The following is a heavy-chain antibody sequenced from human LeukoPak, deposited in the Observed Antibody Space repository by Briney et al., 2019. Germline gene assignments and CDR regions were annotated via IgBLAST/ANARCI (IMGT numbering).Heavy chain of an antibody. V-gene: IGHV3-30*18. J-gene: IGHJ6*02. Sequence: GGSLRLSCVASELSLSLYAMAWVRQAPGKGLEWVAVISYDGSNKYYADSVKGRFTISRDNSKNTLYLQMNSLRAEDTAVYYCAKVRIAAAGRGYYYGMDVWGQGTTVTVSS. CDR3: AKVRIAAAGRGYYYGMDV. D-gene: IGHD6-13*01. CDR2: ISYDGSNK. CDR1: ELSLSLYA.